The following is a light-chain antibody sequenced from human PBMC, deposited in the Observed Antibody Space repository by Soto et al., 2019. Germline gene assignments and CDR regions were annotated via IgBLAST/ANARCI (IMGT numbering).Light chain of an antibody. Sequence: EIVLTQSPGTLSLSPGERATLSYRASQSVSSYFSCYYQQPGQAPSLLLYDASTTATGILASCSGGRSGTDFTLPISSREPQDFAVYYCQQRSNWPPFTFGGGTKVEIK. V-gene: IGKV3-11*01. J-gene: IGKJ4*01. CDR3: QQRSNWPPFT. CDR1: QSVSSY. CDR2: DAS.